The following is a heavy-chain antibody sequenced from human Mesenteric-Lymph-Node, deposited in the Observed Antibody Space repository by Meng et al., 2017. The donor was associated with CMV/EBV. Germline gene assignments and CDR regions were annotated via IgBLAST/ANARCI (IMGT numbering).Heavy chain of an antibody. CDR2: TYYGGST. V-gene: IGHV4-39*07. J-gene: IGHJ5*02. CDR1: GGSVSSGSYY. CDR3: ARSDSGLDP. Sequence: SETLSLTCTVSGGSVSSGSYYWGWIRHPPGKGLEWIGNTYYGGSTYYNPSLSSRVSISVDTSKDQFSLKLNSVTAADTAVYYCARSDSGLDPWGQGTLVTVSS. D-gene: IGHD2-15*01.